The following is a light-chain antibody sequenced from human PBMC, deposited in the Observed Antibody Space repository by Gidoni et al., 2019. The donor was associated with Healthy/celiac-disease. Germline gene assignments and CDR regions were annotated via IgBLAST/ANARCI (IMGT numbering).Light chain of an antibody. CDR2: DDS. CDR1: NIGSKS. J-gene: IGLJ2*01. CDR3: QVWDSSSDHVV. Sequence: SSVPAQPPPVSVAPGQTARITCGGNNIGSKSVHWYQQKPGQAPVLVVYDDSDRPSGIPERFSGSNSGNTATLTISRVEAGDEADYYCQVWDSSSDHVVFGGGTKLTVL. V-gene: IGLV3-21*02.